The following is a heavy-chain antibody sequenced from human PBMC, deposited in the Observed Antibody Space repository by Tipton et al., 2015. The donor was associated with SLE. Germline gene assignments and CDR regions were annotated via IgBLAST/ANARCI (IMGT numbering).Heavy chain of an antibody. CDR2: INHSGST. V-gene: IGHV4-38-2*02. D-gene: IGHD2-2*01. CDR3: ARGDMVVVPAAGGGYYYYMDV. J-gene: IGHJ6*03. Sequence: TLSLTCTVSGYSISSDYYWGWIRQPPGKGLEWIGEINHSGSTNYNPSLKSRVTISVDTSKNQFSLKLSSATTADTAVYYCARGDMVVVPAAGGGYYYYMDVWGKGTTVTVSS. CDR1: GYSISSDYY.